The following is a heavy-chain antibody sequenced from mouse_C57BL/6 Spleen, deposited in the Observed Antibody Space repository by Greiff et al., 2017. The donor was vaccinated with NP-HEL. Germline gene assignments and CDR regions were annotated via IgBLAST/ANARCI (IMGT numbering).Heavy chain of an antibody. CDR3: ARDWDPY. Sequence: QVQLQQPGAELVRPGTSVKLSCKASGYTFTSYWMHWVKQRPGQGLEWIGVIDPSDSYPNYNQKFKGKATLTVDTSSSTAYMQLSSLTSEDSAVYYCARDWDPYWGQGTLVTVSA. J-gene: IGHJ3*01. CDR1: GYTFTSYW. CDR2: IDPSDSYP. D-gene: IGHD4-1*01. V-gene: IGHV1-59*01.